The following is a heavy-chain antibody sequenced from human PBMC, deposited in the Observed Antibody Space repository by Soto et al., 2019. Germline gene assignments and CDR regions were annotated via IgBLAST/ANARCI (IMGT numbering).Heavy chain of an antibody. Sequence: SETLSLTCTVSGGSISSGGYYWSWIRQHPGKGLEWIGYIYYSGSTYYNPSLKSRVTISVDTSKNQFSLKLSSVTAADTAVYYCVRDGTKTLRDWFDPWGQGISVTVSS. CDR3: VRDGTKTLRDWFDP. CDR2: IYYSGST. V-gene: IGHV4-31*03. CDR1: GGSISSGGYY. J-gene: IGHJ5*02. D-gene: IGHD1-1*01.